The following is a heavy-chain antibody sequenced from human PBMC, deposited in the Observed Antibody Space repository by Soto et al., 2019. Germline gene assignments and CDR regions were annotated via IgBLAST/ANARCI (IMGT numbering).Heavy chain of an antibody. D-gene: IGHD5-18*01. CDR3: ASYGRDTAMDKWLFDY. Sequence: GASVKVSCKASGGTFSSYAISWVRQAPGQGLEWMGGIIPIFGTANYAQKFQGRVTITADESTSTAYMELSSLRSEDTAVYYCASYGRDTAMDKWLFDYWGQGTPVTVSS. J-gene: IGHJ4*02. CDR1: GGTFSSYA. V-gene: IGHV1-69*13. CDR2: IIPIFGTA.